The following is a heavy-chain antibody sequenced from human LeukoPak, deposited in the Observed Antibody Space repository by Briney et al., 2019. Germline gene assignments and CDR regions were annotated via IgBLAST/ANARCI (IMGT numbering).Heavy chain of an antibody. CDR2: ISGSGGST. CDR3: ARDPIVVVPAAKRTNYYYYGMDV. V-gene: IGHV3-23*01. CDR1: GFTFSSYA. J-gene: IGHJ6*02. Sequence: GGSLRPSCAASGFTFSSYAMSWVRQAPGKGLEWVSAISGSGGSTYYADSVKGRFTISRDNSKNTLYLQMNSLRVEDTAVYYCARDPIVVVPAAKRTNYYYYGMDVWGQGTTVTVSS. D-gene: IGHD2-2*01.